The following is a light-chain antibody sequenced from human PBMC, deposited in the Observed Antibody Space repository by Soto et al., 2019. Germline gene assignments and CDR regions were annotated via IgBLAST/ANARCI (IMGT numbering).Light chain of an antibody. CDR3: QQYGSSPS. Sequence: SVLTQSPGTLSLSPGERATLSCRASQTVTANYLAWYQQKRGQAPRLLIFGASIRATGVPDRFSGSGSGTDFTLTITRLEPEDFAVYYCQQYGSSPSFGGGTKVEIK. J-gene: IGKJ4*01. CDR1: QTVTANY. V-gene: IGKV3-20*01. CDR2: GAS.